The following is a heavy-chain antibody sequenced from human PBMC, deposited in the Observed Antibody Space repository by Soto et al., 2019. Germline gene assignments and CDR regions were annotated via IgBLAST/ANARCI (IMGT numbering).Heavy chain of an antibody. CDR2: INPSGGST. CDR1: GYTFTSYY. Sequence: QVQLVQSGAEVKKPGASVKVSCKASGYTFTSYYMHWVRQAPGQGLEWMGIINPSGGSTSYAQKFQGRVTMTRDTSTSTVYMELSSLRSEDTAVYYCARVLYSGYGAYYFDYWGQGTLVTVSS. D-gene: IGHD5-12*01. J-gene: IGHJ4*02. V-gene: IGHV1-46*03. CDR3: ARVLYSGYGAYYFDY.